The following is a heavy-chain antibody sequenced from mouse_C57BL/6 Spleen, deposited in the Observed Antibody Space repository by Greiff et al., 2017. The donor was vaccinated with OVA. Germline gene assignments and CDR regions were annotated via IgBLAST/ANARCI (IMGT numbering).Heavy chain of an antibody. CDR1: GYTFTSYW. Sequence: QVQLQQPGAELVMPGASVKLSCKASGYTFTSYWMHWVKQRPGQGLEWIGAIDPSDSYTNYNPKFKGKSTLTVDKSSSTAYMQLSSLTSEDAAGYYCARDDGSSWAYWGQGTLVTVSA. CDR3: ARDDGSSWAY. CDR2: IDPSDSYT. D-gene: IGHD1-1*01. J-gene: IGHJ3*01. V-gene: IGHV1-69*01.